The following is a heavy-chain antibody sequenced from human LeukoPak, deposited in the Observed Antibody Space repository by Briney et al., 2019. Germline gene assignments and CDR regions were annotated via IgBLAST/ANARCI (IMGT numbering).Heavy chain of an antibody. Sequence: SETLSLTCRFSGGSISIYYWTWIRQIPGKGLEWSGYIYYTGTTNYNPLFESRATISVYTSKNQFSLKLTSVTAADTAVYFCARREDFERYYLAYWGQGTLVTVSS. CDR3: ARREDFERYYLAY. V-gene: IGHV4-59*01. CDR2: IYYTGTT. CDR1: GGSISIYY. D-gene: IGHD3-9*01. J-gene: IGHJ4*02.